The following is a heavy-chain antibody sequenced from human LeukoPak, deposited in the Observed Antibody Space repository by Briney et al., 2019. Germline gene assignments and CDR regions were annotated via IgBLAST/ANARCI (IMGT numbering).Heavy chain of an antibody. D-gene: IGHD3-3*01. CDR1: GFTFRDYY. J-gene: IGHJ6*03. CDR3: ARGVHYDFSYYYYYMDV. Sequence: GGSLRLSCAASGFTFRDYYMSWIRQAPGKGLECVSYISLTGSTISYADSLKGRFTISRDNAKNSLYLQMNSLRAEDTAVYYCARGVHYDFSYYYYYMDVWGKGTTVTVSS. V-gene: IGHV3-11*04. CDR2: ISLTGSTI.